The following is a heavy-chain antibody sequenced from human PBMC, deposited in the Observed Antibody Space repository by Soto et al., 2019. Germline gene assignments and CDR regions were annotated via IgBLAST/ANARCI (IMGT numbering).Heavy chain of an antibody. V-gene: IGHV3-7*01. CDR2: IKQDGSEK. Sequence: GGSLRLSCAASGFTFSSYWMSWVRQAPGKGLEWVANIKQDGSEKYYVDSVKSRFTISRDNAKNSLYLQMNSLRAEDTAVYYCARVRYSYVFDYWGQGTMFTVSS. J-gene: IGHJ4*02. CDR3: ARVRYSYVFDY. CDR1: GFTFSSYW. D-gene: IGHD5-18*01.